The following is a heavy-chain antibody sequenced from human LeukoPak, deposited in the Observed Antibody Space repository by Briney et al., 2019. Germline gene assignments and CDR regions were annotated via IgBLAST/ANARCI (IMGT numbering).Heavy chain of an antibody. CDR1: GFTSGDYL. J-gene: IGHJ4*02. V-gene: IGHV3-49*04. Sequence: PGRSLRLSCTASGFTSGDYLMSWVRQAPGKGLKWVGFIRSKAYGGTTEYAASVKGRFTISGDDSKTIAYLQMNSLKTEDTAVDYCTTQVYDFWSGYFDYWGQGTLVTVSS. CDR2: IRSKAYGGTT. CDR3: TTQVYDFWSGYFDY. D-gene: IGHD3-3*01.